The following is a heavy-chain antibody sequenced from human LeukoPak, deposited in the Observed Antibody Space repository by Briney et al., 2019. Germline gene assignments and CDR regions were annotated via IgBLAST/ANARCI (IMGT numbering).Heavy chain of an antibody. V-gene: IGHV3-30*18. CDR2: ISYDGSNK. CDR1: GFTFSTYG. Sequence: GRSLRLSCAAFGFTFSTYGIHWVRQAPGKGLEWVAVISYDGSNKYYADSVKGRFTISRDNSKNTLYLQMNSLRPEDTAVYYCAKDSGSLQRNWNYIDYWGQGTLVTVSS. J-gene: IGHJ4*02. D-gene: IGHD1-1*01. CDR3: AKDSGSLQRNWNYIDY.